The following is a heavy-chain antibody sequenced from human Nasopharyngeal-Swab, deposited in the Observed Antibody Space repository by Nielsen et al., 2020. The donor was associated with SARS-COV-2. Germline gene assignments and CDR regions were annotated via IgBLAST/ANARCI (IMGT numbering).Heavy chain of an antibody. D-gene: IGHD2-2*01. V-gene: IGHV1-69*13. CDR2: IIPIFGTA. CDR3: ARGFIQLLHLYYYMDV. J-gene: IGHJ6*03. Sequence: SVKVSCKASGGTFSSYAISWVRQAPGQGLEWMGGIIPIFGTANYAQKFQGRVTITADESTSTAYMELSSLRSEDTAVYYCARGFIQLLHLYYYMDVWGKGTTVTVSS. CDR1: GGTFSSYA.